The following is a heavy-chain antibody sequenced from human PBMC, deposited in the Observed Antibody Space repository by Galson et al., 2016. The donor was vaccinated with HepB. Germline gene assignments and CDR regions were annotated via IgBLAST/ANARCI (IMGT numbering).Heavy chain of an antibody. V-gene: IGHV3-23*01. CDR3: ARDDYSGGRGLPDY. CDR2: INNGAATT. Sequence: SLRLSCAASGFTLRSYALYWVRQAPGKGLEWVSGINNGAATTGYAASVKGRFTISRDNSKNTLYLQMNSLRTEDTAVYYCARDDYSGGRGLPDYWGQGTLVTVSS. D-gene: IGHD4/OR15-4a*01. J-gene: IGHJ4*02. CDR1: GFTLRSYA.